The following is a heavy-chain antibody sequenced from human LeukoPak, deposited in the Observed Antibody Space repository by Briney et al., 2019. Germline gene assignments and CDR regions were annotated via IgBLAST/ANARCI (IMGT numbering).Heavy chain of an antibody. J-gene: IGHJ4*02. V-gene: IGHV3-74*01. CDR2: INTDGSST. D-gene: IGHD5-18*01. Sequence: SGGSLRLSCAASGFTFSSYWMHWVRQAPGKGLLWVSRINTDGSSTSYADSVKGRFTISRDNAKNTLYLQMDSLRAEDTAVYYCARVSWGYTYDAALDCWGQGTLVTVSS. CDR3: ARVSWGYTYDAALDC. CDR1: GFTFSSYW.